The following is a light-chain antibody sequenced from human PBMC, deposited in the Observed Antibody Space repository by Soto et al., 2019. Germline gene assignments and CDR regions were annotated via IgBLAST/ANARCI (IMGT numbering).Light chain of an antibody. J-gene: IGKJ3*01. Sequence: EIVLTQSPGTLSLSPGERVTLSCRASQRVSSTNLAWYQQKPGQAPRLLIYGASSRATGIPDRFSGIGSGTDFTLTISRLEPEDFAVYYCQQYGNSPFTFGPGTKLDIK. CDR3: QQYGNSPFT. CDR2: GAS. CDR1: QRVSSTN. V-gene: IGKV3-20*01.